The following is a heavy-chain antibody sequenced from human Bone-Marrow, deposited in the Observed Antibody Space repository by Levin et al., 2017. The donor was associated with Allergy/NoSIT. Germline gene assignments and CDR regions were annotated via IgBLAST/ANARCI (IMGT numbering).Heavy chain of an antibody. J-gene: IGHJ6*02. Sequence: SQTLSLTCAISGDRVSSNSAAWNWIRQSPSRGLEWLGRTYYRSKWYNDYAVSVKSRITINPDTSKNQFSLQLNSVTPEDTAVYYCARDQASALPNTHYYDSSGYYSHSGVHDGMDVWGQGTTVTVSS. CDR1: GDRVSSNSAA. D-gene: IGHD3-22*01. V-gene: IGHV6-1*01. CDR3: ARDQASALPNTHYYDSSGYYSHSGVHDGMDV. CDR2: TYYRSKWYN.